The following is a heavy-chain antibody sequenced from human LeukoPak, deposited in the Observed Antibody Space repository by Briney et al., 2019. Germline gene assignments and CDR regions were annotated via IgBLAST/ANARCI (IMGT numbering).Heavy chain of an antibody. CDR1: GYTFTSYA. CDR2: INTNTGNP. D-gene: IGHD5-12*01. Sequence: GASVKVSCKASGYTFTSYAMNWVRQAPGQGLEWMGWINTNTGNPTYAQGFTGRFVFSLDTSVSTAYLQISSLKAEDTAVYYCARVGIRSGYSGYDYYYYGMDVWGQGTTVTVSS. V-gene: IGHV7-4-1*02. CDR3: ARVGIRSGYSGYDYYYYGMDV. J-gene: IGHJ6*02.